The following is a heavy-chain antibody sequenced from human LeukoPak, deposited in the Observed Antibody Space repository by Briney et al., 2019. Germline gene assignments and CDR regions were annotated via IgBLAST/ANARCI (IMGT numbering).Heavy chain of an antibody. CDR3: ARELGGGHFDY. J-gene: IGHJ4*02. V-gene: IGHV1-69*04. CDR2: IIPILGIA. D-gene: IGHD3-16*01. CDR1: GGTFSSYA. Sequence: SVKVSCKASGGTFSSYAISWVRQAPGQGLEWMGRIIPILGIANYAQKFQGRVTITADKSTSTAYMELSSLRSEDTAVYYCARELGGGHFDYWGQGTLVTVSS.